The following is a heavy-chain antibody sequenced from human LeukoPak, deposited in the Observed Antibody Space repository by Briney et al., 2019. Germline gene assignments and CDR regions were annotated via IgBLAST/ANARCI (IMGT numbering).Heavy chain of an antibody. D-gene: IGHD3-10*01. Sequence: ASVKVSCKASGYTFTSHYMQWVRLAPGQGLEWVGIINPSGGGTRYAQKFQGRVTMTRDTSTSTVYMELSSLRSEDTAVYYCARDGSGSLPHLDHWGQGTLVTVSS. CDR3: ARDGSGSLPHLDH. J-gene: IGHJ4*02. CDR2: INPSGGGT. CDR1: GYTFTSHY. V-gene: IGHV1-46*01.